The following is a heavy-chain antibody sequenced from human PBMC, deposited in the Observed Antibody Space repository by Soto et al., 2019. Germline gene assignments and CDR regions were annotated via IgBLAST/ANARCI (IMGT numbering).Heavy chain of an antibody. V-gene: IGHV1-69*01. J-gene: IGHJ4*02. CDR1: GGTFSSYA. Sequence: QVQLVQSGAEVKKPGSSVKVSCKASGGTFSSYAISWVLQAPGQGLEWMGGIIPIFGTANYAQKFQGRVTITADEYTSTAYMELSSLRSEDTAVYYCARDRDWGDGYNYYGYWGQGTLVTVSS. D-gene: IGHD2-21*01. CDR3: ARDRDWGDGYNYYGY. CDR2: IIPIFGTA.